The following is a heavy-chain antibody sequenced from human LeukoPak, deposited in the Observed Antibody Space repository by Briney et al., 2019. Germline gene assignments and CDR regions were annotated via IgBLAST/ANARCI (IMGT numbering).Heavy chain of an antibody. V-gene: IGHV3-43*02. D-gene: IGHD3-22*01. Sequence: PGGSLRLSCAASGFTFDDYAMHWVRQAPGKGLEGVSLISGDGGSTYYADSVKGRFTISRDNSKNSLYLQMNSLRTEDTALYYCAKDMASYDSSGYQFDYWGQGTLVTVSS. CDR2: ISGDGGST. CDR1: GFTFDDYA. CDR3: AKDMASYDSSGYQFDY. J-gene: IGHJ4*02.